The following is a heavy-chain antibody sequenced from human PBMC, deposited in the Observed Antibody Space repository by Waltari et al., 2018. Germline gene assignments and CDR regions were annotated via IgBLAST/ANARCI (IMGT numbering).Heavy chain of an antibody. D-gene: IGHD1-7*01. Sequence: QVTLKDSGPSLVKPTQTLTLTCTFPGFSLSTSGLRVCCLRQLPRTALEWRARIDWDNDKFYSTSLKTRLTISKDTSKNQVVLTMTNMDPVDTATYYCARTMYNWNYVRPDDAFDIWGQGTMVTVSS. CDR2: IDWDNDK. CDR1: GFSLSTSGLR. J-gene: IGHJ3*02. V-gene: IGHV2-70*04. CDR3: ARTMYNWNYVRPDDAFDI.